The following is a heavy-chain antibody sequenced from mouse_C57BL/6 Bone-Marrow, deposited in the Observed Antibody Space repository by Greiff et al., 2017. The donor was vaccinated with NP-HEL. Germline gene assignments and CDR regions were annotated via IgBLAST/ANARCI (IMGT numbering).Heavy chain of an antibody. Sequence: EVQLVESEGGLVQPGSSMKLSCTASGFTFSDYSMAWVRQVPEKGLEWVAHINYDGSSTYYLDSLKSRFIITRDNAKTILYRQLSSLKSEDTATYYCAREGGLRRRTYAMDDWGQGTSVTVSS. J-gene: IGHJ4*01. V-gene: IGHV5-16*01. CDR3: AREGGLRRRTYAMDD. CDR1: GFTFSDYS. CDR2: INYDGSST. D-gene: IGHD2-4*01.